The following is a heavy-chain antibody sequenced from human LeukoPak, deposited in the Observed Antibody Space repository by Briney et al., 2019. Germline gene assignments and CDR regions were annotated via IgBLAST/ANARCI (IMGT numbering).Heavy chain of an antibody. CDR2: IYHSGST. D-gene: IGHD6-13*01. CDR1: GGSISSSNW. Sequence: SGTLSLTCAVSGGSISSSNWWSWVRQPPGKGLEWIGEIYHSGSTNYNPSLKSRVTISVDKSKNQFSLKLSSVTAADTAVYYCARDKLAHGAAAGLGYWGQGTLVTVSS. J-gene: IGHJ4*02. CDR3: ARDKLAHGAAAGLGY. V-gene: IGHV4-4*02.